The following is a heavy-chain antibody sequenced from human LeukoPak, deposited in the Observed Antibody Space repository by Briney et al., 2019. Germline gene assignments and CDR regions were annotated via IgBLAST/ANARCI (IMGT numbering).Heavy chain of an antibody. Sequence: GGSLRLSCAVSGFSFFYTGMGWVRQAPGKGLEWVAAIGGGASDTKYADSVKSRFTISRDISKNTLYLQMNSLRAEDTAVYFCAKDVFRWAFDIWGQGTMVTVSS. CDR2: IGGGASDT. V-gene: IGHV3-23*01. CDR3: AKDVFRWAFDI. J-gene: IGHJ3*02. CDR1: GFSFFYTG. D-gene: IGHD3-3*01.